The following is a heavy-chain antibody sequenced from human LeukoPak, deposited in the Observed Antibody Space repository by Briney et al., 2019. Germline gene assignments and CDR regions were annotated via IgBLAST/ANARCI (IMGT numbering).Heavy chain of an antibody. CDR1: GFTFSSYG. D-gene: IGHD6-19*01. V-gene: IGHV3-21*01. J-gene: IGHJ5*02. CDR3: ARGKQQWLVRSYNWFDP. Sequence: GGSLRLSCAASGFTFSSYGMHWVRQAPGKGLEWVSSISSSSYIYYADSVKGRFTISRDNAKNSLYLQMNSLRAEDTAVYYCARGKQQWLVRSYNWFDPWGQGTLVTVSS. CDR2: ISSSSYI.